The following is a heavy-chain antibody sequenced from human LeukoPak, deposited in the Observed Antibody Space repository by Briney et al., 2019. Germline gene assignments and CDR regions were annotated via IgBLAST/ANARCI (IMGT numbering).Heavy chain of an antibody. V-gene: IGHV3-74*01. CDR2: SNSDGSST. CDR3: AGGTTMVNFDY. D-gene: IGHD3-10*01. J-gene: IGHJ4*02. CDR1: GFTFNNYW. Sequence: GGSLRLSCAASGFTFNNYWMHWVRQAPGKGLVWVSRSNSDGSSTSYADSVKGRFTISRDDAKNTLYLQMNSLRAEDASVYYCAGGTTMVNFDYWGQGSLVTVSS.